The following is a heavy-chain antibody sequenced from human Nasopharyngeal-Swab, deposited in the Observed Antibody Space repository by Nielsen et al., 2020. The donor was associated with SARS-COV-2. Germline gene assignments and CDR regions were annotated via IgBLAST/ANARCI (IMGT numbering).Heavy chain of an antibody. Sequence: SDTLSLTLTLPGVSISSKYWRWIRQPPGKGWEWIGYISHKSGTNYNPSLKSRVTMFLDTSKNQFSLKLRSVTAADTAVYYCAIEGATGWFDPWGQGTLVTVSS. CDR2: ISHKSGT. J-gene: IGHJ5*02. CDR3: AIEGATGWFDP. V-gene: IGHV4-59*01. CDR1: GVSISSKY.